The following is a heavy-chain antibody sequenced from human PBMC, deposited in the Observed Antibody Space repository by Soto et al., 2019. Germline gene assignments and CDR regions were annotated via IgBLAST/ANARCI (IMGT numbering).Heavy chain of an antibody. V-gene: IGHV4-31*03. CDR1: GGSISSGGYY. D-gene: IGHD6-6*01. CDR3: ATSSSLLFSRWDWFDP. J-gene: IGHJ5*02. Sequence: QVQLQESGPGLVKPSQTLSLTCTVSGGSISSGGYYWSWIRQHPGKGLEWIGYIYYSGSTYYNPSLKSRVTISVDTSKNLFSLKLSSVTAADMVVYYCATSSSLLFSRWDWFDPCGQGTLVTVSS. CDR2: IYYSGST.